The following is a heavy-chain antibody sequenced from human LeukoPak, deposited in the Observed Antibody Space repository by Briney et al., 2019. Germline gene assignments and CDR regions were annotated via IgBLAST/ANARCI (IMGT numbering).Heavy chain of an antibody. CDR1: GGSFSGYY. CDR3: ARVPTQDYYDSSGYSDY. Sequence: HPSETLSLTCAVYGGSFSGYYWSWVRQAPGKGLEWVANIKQDGSEKYYVDSVKGRFTISRDNAKNSLYLQMNSLRAEDTAVYYCARVPTQDYYDSSGYSDYWGQGTLVTVSS. CDR2: IKQDGSEK. V-gene: IGHV3-7*01. D-gene: IGHD3-22*01. J-gene: IGHJ4*02.